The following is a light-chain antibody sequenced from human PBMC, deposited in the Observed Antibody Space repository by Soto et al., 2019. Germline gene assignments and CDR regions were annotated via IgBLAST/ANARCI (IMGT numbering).Light chain of an antibody. Sequence: QSALSQPAYVSGSPGQSITISCTGTSSDVGAQNFVSWFQQHPGEAPKLIIFEVSNRPSGASDRFSGSKSGNTASLAISGLQAEDEADYFCCAYTTLNTYVFGTGTKATVL. CDR3: CAYTTLNTYV. CDR2: EVS. J-gene: IGLJ1*01. V-gene: IGLV2-14*01. CDR1: SSDVGAQNF.